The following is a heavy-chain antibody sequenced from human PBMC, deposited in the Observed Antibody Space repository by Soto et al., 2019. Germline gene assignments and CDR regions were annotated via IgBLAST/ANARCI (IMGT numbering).Heavy chain of an antibody. CDR2: ISSSSSTI. CDR3: ARMSGVVVPAARSDADY. V-gene: IGHV3-48*01. Sequence: EVQLVESGGGLVQPGGSLRLSCAASGFTFSSYSMNWVRQAPGKGLEWVSYISSSSSTIYYADSVKGRFTISRDNAKNSLYLQMNSLRAEDTAVYYCARMSGVVVPAARSDADYWGQGTLVTVSS. J-gene: IGHJ4*02. D-gene: IGHD2-2*01. CDR1: GFTFSSYS.